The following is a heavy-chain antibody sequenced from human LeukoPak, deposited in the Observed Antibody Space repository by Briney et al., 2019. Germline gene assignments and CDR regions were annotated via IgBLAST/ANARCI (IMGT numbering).Heavy chain of an antibody. CDR3: ARGGAAAQRSFDY. V-gene: IGHV4-31*03. Sequence: SETLSLTCTVSGGSISSGGYYWSWIRQHPGKGLEWIGYIYYSGNTYYNPSLKSRLIISVDTSKNQFSLKLSSVTAADTAVYYCARGGAAAQRSFDYWGQGTLVTVPS. D-gene: IGHD6-13*01. J-gene: IGHJ4*02. CDR1: GGSISSGGYY. CDR2: IYYSGNT.